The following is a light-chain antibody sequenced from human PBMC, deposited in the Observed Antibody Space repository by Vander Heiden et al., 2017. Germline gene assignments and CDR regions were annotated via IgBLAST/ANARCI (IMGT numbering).Light chain of an antibody. CDR1: ESVSSRC. J-gene: IGKJ2*01. CDR3: QQYGSSPPT. CDR2: GAS. Sequence: EIVLTQSPGTLSLSPWERATLSCRASESVSSRCLAWYQQKPDQAHRLVISGASSRATGIPDRFSGSGSGTDFTLTISRLEPEDFAVYLCQQYGSSPPTFGQGTKLEVK. V-gene: IGKV3-20*01.